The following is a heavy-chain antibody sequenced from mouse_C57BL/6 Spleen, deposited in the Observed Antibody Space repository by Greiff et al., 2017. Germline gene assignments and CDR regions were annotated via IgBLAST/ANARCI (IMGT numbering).Heavy chain of an antibody. J-gene: IGHJ4*01. V-gene: IGHV1-4*01. D-gene: IGHD2-4*01. CDR1: GYTFTSYT. CDR2: INPSSGYT. Sequence: QVQLQQSGAELARPGASVKMSCKASGYTFTSYTMHWVKQRPGQGLEWIGYINPSSGYTKYNQKFKDKATLTADKSSSTAYLQLSSLTSEDSAVYYCARSVNYDYDDYAMDYWGQGTSVTVSS. CDR3: ARSVNYDYDDYAMDY.